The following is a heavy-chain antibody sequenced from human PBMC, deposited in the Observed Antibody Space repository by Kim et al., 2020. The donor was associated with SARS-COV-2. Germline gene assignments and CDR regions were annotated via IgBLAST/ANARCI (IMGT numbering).Heavy chain of an antibody. V-gene: IGHV4-59*12. CDR2: T. CDR3: AGTARGANFDY. Sequence: TNSTTSLRSRVTISVDTSKNPFSLKLGSVTAADTAVYYCAGTARGANFDYWGRGALVTVSS. J-gene: IGHJ4*02. D-gene: IGHD1-26*01.